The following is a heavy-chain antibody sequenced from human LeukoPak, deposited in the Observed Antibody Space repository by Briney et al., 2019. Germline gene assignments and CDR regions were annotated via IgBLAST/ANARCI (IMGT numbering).Heavy chain of an antibody. Sequence: PSETLSLTCNVSGGSISRNTYYWGWIRQPPGQGLEWMGSIYFSGSTYYNPSFRSRVTMSVDTSKNQLSLELSSVTAADTAVYYCAREGGSSSSGRGLDYWGQGTLVTVSS. V-gene: IGHV4-39*07. CDR3: AREGGSSSSGRGLDY. J-gene: IGHJ4*02. CDR1: GGSISRNTYY. D-gene: IGHD6-6*01. CDR2: IYFSGST.